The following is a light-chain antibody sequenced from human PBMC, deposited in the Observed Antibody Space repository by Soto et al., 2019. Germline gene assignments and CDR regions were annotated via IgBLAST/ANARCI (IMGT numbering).Light chain of an antibody. CDR3: QQYGISPWT. J-gene: IGKJ1*01. V-gene: IGKV3-20*01. CDR1: ETVTGKY. CDR2: AAS. Sequence: EIVLTQSPGTLSLSPGDGATLSCRASETVTGKYLAWYQQKAGQAPRLLIFAASNRATGIPDRFSGSGSGTEFTLTVSRLEPDDFAVYYCQQYGISPWTFGQGTEVDI.